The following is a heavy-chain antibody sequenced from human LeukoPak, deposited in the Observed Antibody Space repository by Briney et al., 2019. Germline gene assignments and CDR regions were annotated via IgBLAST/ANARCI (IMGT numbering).Heavy chain of an antibody. V-gene: IGHV4-59*13. CDR3: ARDPGKLYGSGSYYNWFDP. CDR2: IYYSGST. Sequence: SETLSLTCSVSGGSISRYYWSWIREPPGEGREGIGNIYYSGSTNYNPSLKSRVTISVDTSKNRFSLKLSSVTAADTAVYYCARDPGKLYGSGSYYNWFDPWGQGTLVTVSS. J-gene: IGHJ5*02. D-gene: IGHD3-10*01. CDR1: GGSISRYY.